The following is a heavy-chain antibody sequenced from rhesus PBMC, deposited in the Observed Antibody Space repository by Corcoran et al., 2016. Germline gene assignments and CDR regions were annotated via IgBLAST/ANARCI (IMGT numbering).Heavy chain of an antibody. CDR1: GFSISSTGTG. V-gene: IGHV2-95*01. Sequence: QVTLKESGPALVKPTQTLTLTCPFSGFSISSTGTGVGWIRQPPGKALEWLASIYWNDSKYYSTSLKSRLTIYKDTSKNQGVLTMTNMDPVDTTTYYWARVRYSESYHDFDYWGQGVLVTVSS. CDR2: IYWNDSK. D-gene: IGHD1-44*02. CDR3: ARVRYSESYHDFDY. J-gene: IGHJ4*01.